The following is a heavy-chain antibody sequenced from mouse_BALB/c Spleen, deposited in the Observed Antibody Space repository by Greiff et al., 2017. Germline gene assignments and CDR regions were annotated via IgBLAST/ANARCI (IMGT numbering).Heavy chain of an antibody. CDR2: ISSGGST. V-gene: IGHV5-6-5*01. Sequence: EVQGVESGGGLVKPGGSLKLSCAASGFTFSSYAMSWVRQTPEKRLEWVASISSGGSTYYPDSVKGRFTISRDNARNILYLQMSSLRSEDTAMYYCARGKDGFYAWFAYWGQGTLVTVSA. D-gene: IGHD2-3*01. CDR1: GFTFSSYA. J-gene: IGHJ3*01. CDR3: ARGKDGFYAWFAY.